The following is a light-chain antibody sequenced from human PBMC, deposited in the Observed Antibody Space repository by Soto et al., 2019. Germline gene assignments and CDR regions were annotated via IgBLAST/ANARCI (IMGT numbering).Light chain of an antibody. J-gene: IGKJ1*01. Sequence: DVVMTQSPLSLPVTLGQPASISCKSSQTLVSSDGNTYLNWFQQRPGQSPRRLIYKVSNRDSGVPDRFSGIGSGTDFTLKISRVEAEDVGTYYCMQGAHWPPWTFGQGTKVEIK. CDR3: MQGAHWPPWT. V-gene: IGKV2-30*01. CDR1: QTLVSSDGNTY. CDR2: KVS.